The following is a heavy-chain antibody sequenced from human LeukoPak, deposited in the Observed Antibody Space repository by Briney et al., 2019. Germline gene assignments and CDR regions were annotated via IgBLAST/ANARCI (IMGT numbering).Heavy chain of an antibody. J-gene: IGHJ6*02. Sequence: PGGSLRLSCAASGFTFSSYAMHWVRQAPGKGLEWVAVISYDGSNKYYADSVKGRFTISRDNSKNTLYLQMNSLRAEDTVVYYCARDGSGNYYYYYYGMDVWGQGTTVTVSS. CDR1: GFTFSSYA. V-gene: IGHV3-30-3*01. CDR3: ARDGSGNYYYYYYGMDV. CDR2: ISYDGSNK. D-gene: IGHD4-23*01.